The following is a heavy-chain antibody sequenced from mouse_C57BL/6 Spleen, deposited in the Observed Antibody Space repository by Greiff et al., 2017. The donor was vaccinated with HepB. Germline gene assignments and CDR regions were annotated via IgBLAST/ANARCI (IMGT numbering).Heavy chain of an antibody. D-gene: IGHD2-12*01. CDR3: ARGVNDCYFDY. J-gene: IGHJ2*01. CDR2: INNDGSST. V-gene: IGHV5-16*01. CDR1: GFTFSAYY. Sequence: EVQVVESEGGLVQPGSSLKLSCTASGFTFSAYYMAWVRQVPEKGLEWVANINNDGSSTYYLDALKGSFSITSDNEKTILYLQMSSLKSEDAATYYCARGVNDCYFDYWGQGTTLTVSS.